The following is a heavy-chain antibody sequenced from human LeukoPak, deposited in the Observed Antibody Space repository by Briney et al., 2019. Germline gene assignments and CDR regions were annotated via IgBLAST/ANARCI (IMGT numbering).Heavy chain of an antibody. J-gene: IGHJ5*02. Sequence: GGSLRLSCEASGFTFSSYWMSWVRQAPGKGLEWVANIKTDGSEKYYVDSVKGRFTISRDNAKNSLYLQMNSLRAEDTAAYYCARDYTGYFPWGQGTLVTVSS. V-gene: IGHV3-7*03. CDR3: ARDYTGYFP. CDR1: GFTFSSYW. CDR2: IKTDGSEK. D-gene: IGHD3-9*01.